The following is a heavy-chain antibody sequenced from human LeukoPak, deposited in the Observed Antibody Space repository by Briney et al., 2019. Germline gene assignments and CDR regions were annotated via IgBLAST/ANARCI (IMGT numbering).Heavy chain of an antibody. CDR2: INHSGST. CDR3: ARGLVGHHFDY. Sequence: SETLSLTCAVYGGSFSGYYGSWIRQPPGKGLEWIGEINHSGSTNYNPSLKSRVTISVDTSKNQFSLKLSSVTTADTAVYYCARGLVGHHFDYWGQGTLVTVSS. V-gene: IGHV4-34*01. D-gene: IGHD2-8*02. CDR1: GGSFSGYY. J-gene: IGHJ4*02.